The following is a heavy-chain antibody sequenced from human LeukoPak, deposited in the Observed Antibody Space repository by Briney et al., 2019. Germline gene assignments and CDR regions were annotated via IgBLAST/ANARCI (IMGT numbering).Heavy chain of an antibody. CDR3: AKSGPNPDYDILTGLDY. CDR1: GFTFSSYA. D-gene: IGHD3-9*01. Sequence: GGSLRLSCAASGFTFSSYAMSWVPQAPGKGLEWVSAISGSGGSTYYADSVKGRFTISRDNSKNTLYLQMNSLRAEDTAVYYCAKSGPNPDYDILTGLDYWGQGTLVTVSS. V-gene: IGHV3-23*01. J-gene: IGHJ4*02. CDR2: ISGSGGST.